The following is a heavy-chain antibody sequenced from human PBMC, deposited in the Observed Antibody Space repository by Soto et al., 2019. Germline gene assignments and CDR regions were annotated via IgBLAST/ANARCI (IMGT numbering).Heavy chain of an antibody. Sequence: QVQLVQSGAEVKKPGSSVKVSCKASGGTFSSDAISWVRQAPGQGLEWMGGIIPICGTANYAQKFQGRVTITADESTSTSYMELSILISADTAVYYCARSPGMATIWYPFDSWGQGTLVTVSS. CDR1: GGTFSSDA. CDR3: ARSPGMATIWYPFDS. D-gene: IGHD5-12*01. CDR2: IIPICGTA. V-gene: IGHV1-69*12. J-gene: IGHJ4*02.